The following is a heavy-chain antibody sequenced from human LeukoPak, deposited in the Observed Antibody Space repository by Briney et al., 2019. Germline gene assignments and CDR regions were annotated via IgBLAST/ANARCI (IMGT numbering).Heavy chain of an antibody. V-gene: IGHV5-51*01. CDR3: ARPLYSRGLLYGMDV. J-gene: IGHJ6*02. CDR1: GYRFTDYW. Sequence: GESLQISCQSSGYRFTDYWIGWVRQMPGKGLEWMGIIYPSDSDTRYSPSFQGQVTISADKSISTAYLQWSSLKASDTAMYYCARPLYSRGLLYGMDVWGQGTTVTVSS. D-gene: IGHD3-22*01. CDR2: IYPSDSDT.